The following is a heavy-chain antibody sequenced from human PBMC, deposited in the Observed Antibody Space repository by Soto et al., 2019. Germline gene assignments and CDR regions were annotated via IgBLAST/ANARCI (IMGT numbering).Heavy chain of an antibody. CDR3: AREWNPLNWFDP. CDR2: ISSSSSGR. CDR1: GITFSTYA. Sequence: PGGSLGLSCVGSGITFSTYAMNWVRQAPGKGLEWVSYISSSSSGRYYADSVKGRFTISRDNAKNSLYLQMNSLRDEDTAVYYCAREWNPLNWFDPWGQGTLVTVSS. V-gene: IGHV3-48*02. D-gene: IGHD1-1*01. J-gene: IGHJ5*02.